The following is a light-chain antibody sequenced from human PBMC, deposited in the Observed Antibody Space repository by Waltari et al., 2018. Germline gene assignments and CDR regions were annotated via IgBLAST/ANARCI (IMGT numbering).Light chain of an antibody. CDR2: RSD. CDR1: YSNIGSNV. Sequence: QSVLTQPPSASGTPGQRVTISCSGSYSNIGSNVVNWYQQLPGKAPKLLIYRSDRGPSGVPARFSGAKSGSSASLAIDGLHSEDEADYYCASWDDSLNGHWVFGGGTKVTVL. V-gene: IGLV1-44*01. J-gene: IGLJ3*02. CDR3: ASWDDSLNGHWV.